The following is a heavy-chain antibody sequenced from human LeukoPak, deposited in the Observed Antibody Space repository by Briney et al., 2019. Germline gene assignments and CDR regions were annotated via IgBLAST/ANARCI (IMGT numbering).Heavy chain of an antibody. CDR1: GFTVDSNY. CDR2: IYTGGNT. CDR3: ARGDDSGYYDYFDY. V-gene: IGHV3-53*01. J-gene: IGHJ4*02. D-gene: IGHD3-22*01. Sequence: GGSLRLSCAASGFTVDSNYLSWVRQAPGKGLEWVSTIYTGGNTYYAASVKGRFTISRDFSKNTVFLHMNSLRAEDTAKYYCARGDDSGYYDYFDYWGQGALVTVSS.